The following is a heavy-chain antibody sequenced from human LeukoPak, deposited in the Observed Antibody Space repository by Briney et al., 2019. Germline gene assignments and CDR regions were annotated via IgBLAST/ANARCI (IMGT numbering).Heavy chain of an antibody. J-gene: IGHJ5*02. D-gene: IGHD6-13*01. V-gene: IGHV3-66*01. CDR3: ARDRIAAAGTLGWFDP. Sequence: PGGSLRLSCAASGFTVSSNYMSWVRLAPGKGLEWVSVIYSGGSTYYADSVKGRFTISRDNSKNTLYLQMNSLRAEDTAVYYCARDRIAAAGTLGWFDPWGQGTLVTVSS. CDR2: IYSGGST. CDR1: GFTVSSNY.